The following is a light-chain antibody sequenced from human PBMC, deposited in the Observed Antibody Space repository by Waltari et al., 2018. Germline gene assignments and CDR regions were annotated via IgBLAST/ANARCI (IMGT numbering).Light chain of an antibody. CDR3: QHSNSYYT. CDR2: KAS. V-gene: IGKV1-5*03. CDR1: QSINKA. Sequence: IQMTQSPSTLSASVGDRVTITCRASQSINKALAWYQQKPGKAPKLLIYKASSLESGVSSRLSGSGSGTEFTLTISSLQTDDYGTYFCQHSNSYYTFGQGTKLEIK. J-gene: IGKJ2*01.